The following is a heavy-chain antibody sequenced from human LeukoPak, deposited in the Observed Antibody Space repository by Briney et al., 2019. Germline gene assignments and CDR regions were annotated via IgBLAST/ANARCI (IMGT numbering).Heavy chain of an antibody. J-gene: IGHJ6*02. Sequence: PSETLSLTCTVSGGSVSSGSYYWSWIRQPPGKGLEWIGYIYYSGSTNYNPSLKSRVTISVDTSKNQFSLKLSSVTAADTAVYYCARDSRYCSSTSCYENYYYGMDVWGQGTTVTVSS. CDR1: GGSVSSGSYY. V-gene: IGHV4-61*01. D-gene: IGHD2-2*01. CDR2: IYYSGST. CDR3: ARDSRYCSSTSCYENYYYGMDV.